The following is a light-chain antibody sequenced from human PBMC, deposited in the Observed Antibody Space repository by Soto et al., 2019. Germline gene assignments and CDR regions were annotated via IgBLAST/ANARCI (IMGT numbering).Light chain of an antibody. V-gene: IGKV3-11*01. CDR3: QQDGSSGT. CDR1: QCVSSY. Sequence: EIVLTQSPATLSLSPGERATLSCRASQCVSSYLAWYQRKPGQAPRLLIYDASNRATGITARFSGSGSGTDFTLTISRLEPEDFAVYYCQQDGSSGTFGQGTKVDI. CDR2: DAS. J-gene: IGKJ1*01.